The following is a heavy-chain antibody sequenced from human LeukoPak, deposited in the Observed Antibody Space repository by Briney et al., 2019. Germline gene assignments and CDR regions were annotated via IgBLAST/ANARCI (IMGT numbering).Heavy chain of an antibody. CDR1: GGTFSSYA. J-gene: IGHJ4*02. Sequence: SVKVSCKASGGTFSSYAISWVRQAPGQGLEGMGRIIPILGIANYAQKFQGRVTITADKSTSTAYMELGSLRSEDTAVYYWARVRYYDSSGYPYYFDYWGQGTLVTVSS. CDR2: IIPILGIA. D-gene: IGHD3-22*01. CDR3: ARVRYYDSSGYPYYFDY. V-gene: IGHV1-69*04.